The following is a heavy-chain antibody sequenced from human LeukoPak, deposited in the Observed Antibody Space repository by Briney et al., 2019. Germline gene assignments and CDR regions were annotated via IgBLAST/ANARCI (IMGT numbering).Heavy chain of an antibody. D-gene: IGHD6-13*01. CDR1: GGSFSGYY. V-gene: IGHV4-34*01. CDR3: ARGSKGSSWSYYYYYMDV. CDR2: INHSGST. Sequence: SETLSLTCAVYGGSFSGYYWSWIRQPPGKGLEWIGEINHSGSTNYNPSLKSLVTISVDTSKNQFSLKLSSVTAADTAVYYCARGSKGSSWSYYYYYMDVWGKGTTVTVSS. J-gene: IGHJ6*03.